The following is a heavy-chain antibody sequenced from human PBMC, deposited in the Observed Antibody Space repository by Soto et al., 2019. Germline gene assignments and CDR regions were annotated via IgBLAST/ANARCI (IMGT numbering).Heavy chain of an antibody. CDR2: IKSKSDGGTT. CDR3: STPYYYDSSGYPYTLGYYGMDV. V-gene: IGHV3-15*01. D-gene: IGHD3-22*01. Sequence: NPGGSLGLSCAASGFSFSNAWMSWVRQAPGKGLEWVGRIKSKSDGGTTDYAAPVKGRFTISRDDSKNTLYLQMNSLKIEDTAVYYCSTPYYYDSSGYPYTLGYYGMDVWGQGTTVAVSS. CDR1: GFSFSNAW. J-gene: IGHJ6*02.